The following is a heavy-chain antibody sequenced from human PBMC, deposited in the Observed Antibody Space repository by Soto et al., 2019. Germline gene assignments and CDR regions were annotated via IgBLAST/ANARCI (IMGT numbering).Heavy chain of an antibody. CDR2: IYSGGST. Sequence: EVQLVESGGGLVQPGGSLRLSCAASGFTVSSNYMSWVRQAPGKGLEWVSVIYSGGSTYYADSVKGRFTISRDNSKNTLYLQMNSLRAEDTAVYYCARTAIVATGAFDIWGQRTMVTVSS. J-gene: IGHJ3*02. CDR3: ARTAIVATGAFDI. D-gene: IGHD5-12*01. V-gene: IGHV3-66*01. CDR1: GFTVSSNY.